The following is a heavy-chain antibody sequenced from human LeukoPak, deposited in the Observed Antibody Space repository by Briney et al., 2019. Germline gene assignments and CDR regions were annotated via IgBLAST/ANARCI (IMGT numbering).Heavy chain of an antibody. CDR1: GLTFNNFA. V-gene: IGHV3-23*01. CDR2: ISGSGMST. J-gene: IGHJ6*03. Sequence: PGGSLRLACAASGLTFNNFAFFWVRQAPGKGLEWVSDISGSGMSTYYADSVKGRFTISRDNSKNSLFLEMSSLRVEDTATYYCDNNLFKDFECSAFFGIMDVWGKGTTVTVSS. CDR3: DNNLFKDFECSAFFGIMDV. D-gene: IGHD6-19*01.